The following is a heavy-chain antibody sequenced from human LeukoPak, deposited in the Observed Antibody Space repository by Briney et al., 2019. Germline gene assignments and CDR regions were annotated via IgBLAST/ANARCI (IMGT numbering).Heavy chain of an antibody. V-gene: IGHV1-69*05. Sequence: ASVKVSCKASGGTFSSYAISWVRQAPGQGLEWMGGIIPIFGTANYAQKFQGRVTMTRDTSTSTVYMELSSLRSEDTAVYYCAREYYYGSGSESLGYYFDYWGQGTLVTVSS. CDR1: GGTFSSYA. CDR3: AREYYYGSGSESLGYYFDY. J-gene: IGHJ4*02. CDR2: IIPIFGTA. D-gene: IGHD3-10*01.